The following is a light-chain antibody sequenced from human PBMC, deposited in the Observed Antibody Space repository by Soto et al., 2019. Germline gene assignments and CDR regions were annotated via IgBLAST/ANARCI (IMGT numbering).Light chain of an antibody. J-gene: IGLJ1*01. CDR2: EVS. V-gene: IGLV2-14*01. CDR1: SSDVGGYNY. CDR3: SSYTSSTSYV. Sequence: QSALTQPASVSGSPGQSITISCIGTSSDVGGYNYVSWYQQHPGKAPKLMIYEVSNRPSGVSNRFSGSKSGNTASLTISGLQAEDEADYYCSSYTSSTSYVFGTGTKVTL.